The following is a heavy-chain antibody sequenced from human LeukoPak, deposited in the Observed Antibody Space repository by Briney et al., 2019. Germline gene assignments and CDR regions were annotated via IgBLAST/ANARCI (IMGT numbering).Heavy chain of an antibody. CDR1: GFSVSTYG. D-gene: IGHD3-22*01. CDR2: MSHDGSYK. V-gene: IGHV3-30*03. CDR3: ARVGYDSSGYYTSYYYYGMDV. Sequence: GGSLRLSCAASGFSVSTYGMHWVRQAPGKGLEWVTVMSHDGSYKYYSDSVKGRFTISRDNSKNTLSLQMDSLRADDTAVYYCARVGYDSSGYYTSYYYYGMDVWGQGTTVTVSS. J-gene: IGHJ6*02.